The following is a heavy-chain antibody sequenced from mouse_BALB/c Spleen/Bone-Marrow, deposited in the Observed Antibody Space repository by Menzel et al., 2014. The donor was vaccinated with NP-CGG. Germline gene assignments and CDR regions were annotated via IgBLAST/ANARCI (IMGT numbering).Heavy chain of an antibody. CDR1: GVDFSRYW. J-gene: IGHJ2*01. V-gene: IGHV4-1*02. CDR3: ARLYYYGNFAY. Sequence: AAGGVDFSRYWMSWVRQAPGKGLEWIGEINPDSSTINYTPSLKGKFIISRDNAKNTLYLQMSKVRSEDTALYYCARLYYYGNFAYWGQGTTLTVSS. D-gene: IGHD1-1*01. CDR2: INPDSSTI.